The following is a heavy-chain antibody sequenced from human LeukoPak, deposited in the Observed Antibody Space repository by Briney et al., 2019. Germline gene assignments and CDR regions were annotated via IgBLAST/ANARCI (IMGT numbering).Heavy chain of an antibody. J-gene: IGHJ3*02. Sequence: GGSLRLSCAASGFTFSSYSMNWVRQAPGKGLEWVAFIRYDGSNKYYADSVKGRFTISRDNSKNTLYLQMNSLRAEDTAVYYCAKDRAYCGGDCSYDAFDIWGQGTMVTVSS. CDR2: IRYDGSNK. V-gene: IGHV3-30*02. D-gene: IGHD2-21*01. CDR3: AKDRAYCGGDCSYDAFDI. CDR1: GFTFSSYS.